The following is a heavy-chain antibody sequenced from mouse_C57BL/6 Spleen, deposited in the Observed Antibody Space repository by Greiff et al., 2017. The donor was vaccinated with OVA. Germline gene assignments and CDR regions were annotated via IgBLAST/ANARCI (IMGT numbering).Heavy chain of an antibody. CDR1: GYAFSSSW. D-gene: IGHD1-1*01. CDR3: ARDYYGSSLDY. CDR2: IYPGDGDT. J-gene: IGHJ2*01. V-gene: IGHV1-82*01. Sequence: VHLVESGPELVKPGASVKISCKASGYAFSSSWMNWVKQRPGKGLEWIGRIYPGDGDTNYNGKFKGKATLTADKSSSTAYMQLSSLTSEDSAVYFCARDYYGSSLDYWGQGTTLTVSS.